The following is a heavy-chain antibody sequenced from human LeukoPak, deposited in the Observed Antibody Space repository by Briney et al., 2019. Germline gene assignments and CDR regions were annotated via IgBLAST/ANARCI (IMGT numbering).Heavy chain of an antibody. CDR1: GGTFSSYA. CDR2: IIPILGIA. V-gene: IGHV1-69*04. CDR3: ARLCSGDSCYSRPYYFDY. J-gene: IGHJ4*02. D-gene: IGHD2-15*01. Sequence: SVKVSCKASGGTFSSYAISWVRQAPGQGLEWMGRIIPILGIANYAQKFQGRVTITADKSTSTAYMELSSLRSEDTAVYYCARLCSGDSCYSRPYYFDYWGQGTLVTVSS.